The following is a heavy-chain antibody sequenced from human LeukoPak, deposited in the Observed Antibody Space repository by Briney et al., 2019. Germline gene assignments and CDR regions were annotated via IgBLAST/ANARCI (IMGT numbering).Heavy chain of an antibody. CDR2: INSDGSST. D-gene: IGHD1/OR15-1a*01. CDR3: ARDRMGTGPTTLDY. V-gene: IGHV3-74*01. Sequence: GGSLRLSCAASGFTFNTYWMHWVRQDPGKGPVWVSRINSDGSSTAYADSMRGRFTISRDNAKNTLYLQINSLRAEDTAVYYCARDRMGTGPTTLDYWGQGTLVTVSS. J-gene: IGHJ4*01. CDR1: GFTFNTYW.